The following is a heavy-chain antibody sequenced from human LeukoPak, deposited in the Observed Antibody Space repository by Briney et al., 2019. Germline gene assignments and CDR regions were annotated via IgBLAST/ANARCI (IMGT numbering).Heavy chain of an antibody. D-gene: IGHD1-26*01. Sequence: SETLSLTCTVSGYSISSGYYWGWIRQPPGKGLEWIGSVYHSGSSYYNPSLKSRVTISLDTSRNQFSLKLSSVTAADTAMYYCTSNLYSGSYYYAYWGQGTLVTVPS. CDR2: VYHSGSS. V-gene: IGHV4-38-2*02. CDR1: GYSISSGYY. CDR3: TSNLYSGSYYYAY. J-gene: IGHJ4*02.